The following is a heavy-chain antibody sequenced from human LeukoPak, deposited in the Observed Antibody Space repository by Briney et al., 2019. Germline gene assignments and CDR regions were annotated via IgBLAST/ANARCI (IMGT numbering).Heavy chain of an antibody. CDR3: ARLASGWQYYYFDF. CDR1: GGSFSGYF. Sequence: SETLSLTCAVYGGSFSGYFWSWIRQPPGKGLEWIGEINHSGSTDYNPSLESRVTISVDASRKQFSLKVKSVTSADTAVYYCARLASGWQYYYFDFWGQGTLVSVSS. V-gene: IGHV4-34*01. D-gene: IGHD6-19*01. J-gene: IGHJ4*02. CDR2: INHSGST.